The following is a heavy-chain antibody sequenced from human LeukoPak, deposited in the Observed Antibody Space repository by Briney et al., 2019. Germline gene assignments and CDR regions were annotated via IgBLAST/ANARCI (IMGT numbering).Heavy chain of an antibody. CDR1: GFSFRPYG. CDR3: AKPENPYGDNTDAFEV. D-gene: IGHD4-17*01. Sequence: GGSLRLSCAASGFSFRPYGMHWVHQAPGKGLEWVAFISFDGKNTYYADSMKGRFTISRDNSKSTLFLQMDSLRTDDTAVYFCAKPENPYGDNTDAFEVWGQGTMVTVSS. J-gene: IGHJ3*01. CDR2: ISFDGKNT. V-gene: IGHV3-30*18.